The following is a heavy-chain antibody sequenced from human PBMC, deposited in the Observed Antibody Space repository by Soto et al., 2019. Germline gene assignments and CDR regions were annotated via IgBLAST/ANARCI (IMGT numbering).Heavy chain of an antibody. D-gene: IGHD5-18*01. Sequence: GESLKISCKGSGYSFTSYWISWVRQMPGKGLEWMGRIDPSDSYTNYSPSFQGHVTISADKHISTAYLQWSSLKASDTAMYYCARHTAGEADYWGQGTLVTVSS. V-gene: IGHV5-10-1*01. CDR3: ARHTAGEADY. J-gene: IGHJ4*02. CDR2: IDPSDSYT. CDR1: GYSFTSYW.